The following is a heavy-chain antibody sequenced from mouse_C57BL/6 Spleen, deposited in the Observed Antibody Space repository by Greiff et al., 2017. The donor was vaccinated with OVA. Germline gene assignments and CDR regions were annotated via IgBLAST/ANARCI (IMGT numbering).Heavy chain of an antibody. Sequence: EVMLVESGGGLVQPGGSMKLSCAASGFTFSDAWMDWVRQSPEKGLEWVAEIRNKANNHATYYAESVKGRFTISRDDSKSSVYLQMNSLRAEDTGIYYCTRTTVVDAMDYWGQGTSVTVSS. D-gene: IGHD1-1*01. CDR1: GFTFSDAW. CDR2: IRNKANNHAT. V-gene: IGHV6-6*01. CDR3: TRTTVVDAMDY. J-gene: IGHJ4*01.